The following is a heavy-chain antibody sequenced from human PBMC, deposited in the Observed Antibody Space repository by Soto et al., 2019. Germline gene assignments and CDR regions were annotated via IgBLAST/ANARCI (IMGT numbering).Heavy chain of an antibody. CDR3: AQDCSGYYSYSSVDAFII. J-gene: IGHJ3*02. Sequence: EVQLLESGGGLVQPGGSLRLSCAASGFTFSSYAMSWVRQAPGKGLEWVSAISGSGGSTYYADSMKGRFTISRDNSRNPPYLQMNSLSAEDNALYYCAQDCSGYYSYSSVDAFIIWGQVTMVTVSS. CDR2: ISGSGGST. V-gene: IGHV3-23*01. D-gene: IGHD3-22*01. CDR1: GFTFSSYA.